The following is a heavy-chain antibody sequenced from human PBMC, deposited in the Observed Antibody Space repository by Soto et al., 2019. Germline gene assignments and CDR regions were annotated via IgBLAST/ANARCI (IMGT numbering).Heavy chain of an antibody. D-gene: IGHD3-9*01. CDR1: GFTFSNYA. CDR2: ISGSGGST. Sequence: GGSLRISFAASGFTFSNYALSWVRHALGKGLEGVSAISGSGGSTYYADSVKGRFTISRDNSKNTLYLQMNSLRAEDTAVYYCAFPLIWTGSHFDYRGQGTLVTVSS. V-gene: IGHV3-23*01. CDR3: AFPLIWTGSHFDY. J-gene: IGHJ4*02.